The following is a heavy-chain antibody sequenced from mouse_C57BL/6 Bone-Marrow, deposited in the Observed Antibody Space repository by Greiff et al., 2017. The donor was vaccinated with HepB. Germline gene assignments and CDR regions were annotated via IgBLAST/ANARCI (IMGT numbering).Heavy chain of an antibody. CDR1: GFNIKDYY. CDR2: IDPEDGET. J-gene: IGHJ2*01. V-gene: IGHV14-2*01. Sequence: VQLQQSGAELVKPGASVKLSCTASGFNIKDYYMHWVKQRTEQGLEWIGRIDPEDGETQYAPKFQGKATITADTSSNTAYLQLSSLTSEDTAVYYCARGATVGASSSYFDYWGQGTTLTVSS. CDR3: ARGATVGASSSYFDY. D-gene: IGHD1-1*01.